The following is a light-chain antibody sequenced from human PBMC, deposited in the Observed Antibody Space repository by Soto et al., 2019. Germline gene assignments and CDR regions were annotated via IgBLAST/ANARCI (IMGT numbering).Light chain of an antibody. CDR2: GNS. Sequence: QSVLTQPPSVSGAPGQRVTISCTGSSSNIGAGYDVHWYQQLPGTAPKLLIYGNSNRPSGVPDRFSGSKSGTSASLAITGLQAEDEADYYCQSFGSSLSGYVFGTGTKVTFL. CDR1: SSNIGAGYD. V-gene: IGLV1-40*01. J-gene: IGLJ1*01. CDR3: QSFGSSLSGYV.